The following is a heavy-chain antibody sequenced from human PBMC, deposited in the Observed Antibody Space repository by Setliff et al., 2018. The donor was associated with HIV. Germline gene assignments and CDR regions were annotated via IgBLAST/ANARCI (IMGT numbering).Heavy chain of an antibody. CDR2: INQDGSEQ. Sequence: GGSLRLSCAASGFTFSYRWMTWVRQAPGKGLEWLANINQDGSEQNSADSLKGRFSVSKDNAKNSLSLQMNSLRAEDTAVYYCAKEGDSSGWYLDYWGQGTLVTVSS. V-gene: IGHV3-7*01. CDR1: GFTFSYRW. D-gene: IGHD6-19*01. CDR3: AKEGDSSGWYLDY. J-gene: IGHJ4*02.